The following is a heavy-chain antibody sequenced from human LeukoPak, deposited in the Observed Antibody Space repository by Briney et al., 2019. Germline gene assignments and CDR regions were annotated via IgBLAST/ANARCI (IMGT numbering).Heavy chain of an antibody. Sequence: GGTLRLSCAASGFTFSSYGMNWVRQAPGKGLEWVSGISGNGGSTDYADSVKGRFTISRDNSKNTLYLQMNSLRVEDTAVYYCARGAMVRGVIIYFDYWGQGTLVTVSS. D-gene: IGHD3-10*01. CDR3: ARGAMVRGVIIYFDY. CDR2: ISGNGGST. J-gene: IGHJ4*02. V-gene: IGHV3-23*01. CDR1: GFTFSSYG.